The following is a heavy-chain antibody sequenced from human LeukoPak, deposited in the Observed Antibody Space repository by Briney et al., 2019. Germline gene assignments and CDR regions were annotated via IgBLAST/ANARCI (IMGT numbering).Heavy chain of an antibody. Sequence: GESLKISCKGSGYSFTSYWIGWVRQMPGKGLEWVGIINPGDSDTRYSPSFEGQVTISADKSISTAYLQWSSLKASDTAMYYCASRKPNNEYSSSSYAFDIWGQGTMVTVSS. D-gene: IGHD6-6*01. J-gene: IGHJ3*02. CDR3: ASRKPNNEYSSSSYAFDI. CDR2: INPGDSDT. CDR1: GYSFTSYW. V-gene: IGHV5-51*01.